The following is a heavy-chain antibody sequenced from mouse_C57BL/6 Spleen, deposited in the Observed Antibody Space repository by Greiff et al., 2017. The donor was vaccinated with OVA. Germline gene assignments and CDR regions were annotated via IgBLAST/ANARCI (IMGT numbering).Heavy chain of an antibody. CDR3: ARSPYYYGSSGVYYFDY. CDR2: IDPSDSYT. V-gene: IGHV1-50*01. Sequence: QVQLQQPGAELVKPGASVKLSCKASGYTFTSYWLQWVKQRPGQGLEWIGEIDPSDSYTNSNQKFKGKATLTVDTSSSTAYMQLRSLTSEDAAVYYCARSPYYYGSSGVYYFDYWGQGTTLTVSA. CDR1: GYTFTSYW. D-gene: IGHD1-1*01. J-gene: IGHJ2*01.